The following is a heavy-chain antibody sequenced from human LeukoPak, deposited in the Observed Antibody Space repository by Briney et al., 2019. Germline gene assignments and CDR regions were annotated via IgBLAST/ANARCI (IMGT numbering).Heavy chain of an antibody. CDR1: GYTFTSYD. D-gene: IGHD4-23*01. J-gene: IGHJ4*02. Sequence: ASVKVSCEASGYTFTSYDINWVRQATGQGLEWTGWMNPNSGNTGYAQKFQGRVTMTRNTSISTAYMELSSLRSGDTAVYYCARGRTTVVTRVFGYWGQGTLVTVSS. CDR3: ARGRTTVVTRVFGY. CDR2: MNPNSGNT. V-gene: IGHV1-8*01.